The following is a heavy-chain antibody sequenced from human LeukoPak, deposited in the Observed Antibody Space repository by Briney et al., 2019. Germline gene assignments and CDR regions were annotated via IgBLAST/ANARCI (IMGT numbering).Heavy chain of an antibody. D-gene: IGHD3-22*01. CDR2: ISSSSSYI. J-gene: IGHJ4*02. CDR3: ARGRTYYYDSSGSDY. V-gene: IGHV3-21*01. CDR1: GFTFSSYS. Sequence: AGGSLRLSCAASGFTFSSYSMNWVRQAPGKGLEGVSSISSSSSYIYYADSVKGRFTISRDNAKNSLYLQMNSLRAEDTAVYYCARGRTYYYDSSGSDYWGQGTLVTVSS.